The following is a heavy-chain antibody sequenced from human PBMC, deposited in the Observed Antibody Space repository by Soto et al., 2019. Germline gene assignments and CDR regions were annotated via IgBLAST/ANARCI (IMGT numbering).Heavy chain of an antibody. V-gene: IGHV3-49*04. Sequence: GGSLRLSCTASGFTFGDYAMSWVRQAPGKGLEWVGFIRSKAYGGTTEYAASVKGRFTISRDDSKSIAYLQMNSLKTEDTAVYYCTCNYYDSSGYRPHWGQGTLVTVSS. CDR2: IRSKAYGGTT. CDR3: TCNYYDSSGYRPH. J-gene: IGHJ4*02. D-gene: IGHD3-22*01. CDR1: GFTFGDYA.